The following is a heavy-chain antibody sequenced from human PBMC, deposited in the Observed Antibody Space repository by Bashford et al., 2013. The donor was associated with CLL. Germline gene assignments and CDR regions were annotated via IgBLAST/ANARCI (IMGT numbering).Heavy chain of an antibody. CDR3: ARDVRGVGESFYYYMDV. V-gene: IGHV4-30-2*01. D-gene: IGHD3-10*02. Sequence: SSETLSLTCTLSGGSINSGGYSWTWIRLPPGKGLEWIGSIFHSGVAYYSPSLKSRVTMSVDMSKNRFSLKLTSVTAADTALYYCARDVRGVGESFYYYMDVWGDGTTVTVSS. CDR2: IFHSGVA. J-gene: IGHJ6*03. CDR1: GGSINSGGYS.